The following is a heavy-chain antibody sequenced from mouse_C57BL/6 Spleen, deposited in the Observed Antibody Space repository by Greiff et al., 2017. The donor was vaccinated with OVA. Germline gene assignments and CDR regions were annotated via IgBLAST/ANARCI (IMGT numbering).Heavy chain of an antibody. CDR1: GYTFTDYE. V-gene: IGHV1-15*01. CDR3: TRKRVYDGYHGDY. CDR2: IDPETGGT. D-gene: IGHD2-3*01. Sequence: QVQLKESGAELVRPGASVTLSCKASGYTFTDYEMHWVKQTPVHGLEWIGAIDPETGGTAYNQKFKGKAILTADKSSSTAYMELRSLTSEDSAVYYCTRKRVYDGYHGDYWGQGTTLTVSS. J-gene: IGHJ2*01.